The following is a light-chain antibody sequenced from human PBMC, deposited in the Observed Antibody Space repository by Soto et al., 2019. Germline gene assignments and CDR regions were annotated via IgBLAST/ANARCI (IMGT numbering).Light chain of an antibody. J-gene: IGKJ3*01. Sequence: EIVLTQSPGTLSLSPGERATLSCRASQSVSSSYLAWYQQTPGQAPRLLIYGASSRATGIPDGFSGSGSGKDFTLTISRLEPEDFAVYYCQQYGSSPFTFGPGTKVDIK. CDR3: QQYGSSPFT. CDR2: GAS. CDR1: QSVSSSY. V-gene: IGKV3-20*01.